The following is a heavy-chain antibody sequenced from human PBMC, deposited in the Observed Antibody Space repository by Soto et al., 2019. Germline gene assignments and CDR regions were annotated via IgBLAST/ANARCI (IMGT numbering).Heavy chain of an antibody. CDR1: GITFSKAW. CDR3: TTNFYSDHGMDV. V-gene: IGHV3-15*01. CDR2: IKSKSDGGTI. D-gene: IGHD4-17*01. J-gene: IGHJ6*02. Sequence: EVQLVESGGGLVKPGGSLRLSCAVSGITFSKAWMNWVRQSPGKGLEWVGRIKSKSDGGTIDYAAPVKGRFTISRDDSKNTLCLQMNSLKTEATAVYYCTTNFYSDHGMDVWGQGTTVTVSS.